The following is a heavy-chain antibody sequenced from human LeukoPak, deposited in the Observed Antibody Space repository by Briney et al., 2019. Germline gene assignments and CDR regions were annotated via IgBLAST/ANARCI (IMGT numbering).Heavy chain of an antibody. Sequence: GGSLRLSCAASGFSFSDWMSWVRQAPGKGLEWVADINPDGSDKTYVDSVKGRLTVSRENGKQSLYLQMGTLTAEDTAVYYCVTSWCRQQRDYWGQGTLVTVSS. CDR1: GFSFSDW. J-gene: IGHJ4*02. CDR3: VTSWCRQQRDY. CDR2: INPDGSDK. D-gene: IGHD2-8*01. V-gene: IGHV3-7*01.